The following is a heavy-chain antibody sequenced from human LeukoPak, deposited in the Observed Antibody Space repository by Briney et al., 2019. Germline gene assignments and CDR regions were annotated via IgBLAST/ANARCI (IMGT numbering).Heavy chain of an antibody. Sequence: PGGSLRLSCAASGFTFSSYSMNWVRQAPGKGLEWVSYISSSSSTIYYADSVKGRFTISRDNAKNSLYLQMNSLRAEDTAVYYCARDWGAVVDDSFFFDYWGQGTLVTVSS. CDR3: ARDWGAVVDDSFFFDY. V-gene: IGHV3-48*04. CDR1: GFTFSSYS. D-gene: IGHD3-22*01. J-gene: IGHJ4*02. CDR2: ISSSSSTI.